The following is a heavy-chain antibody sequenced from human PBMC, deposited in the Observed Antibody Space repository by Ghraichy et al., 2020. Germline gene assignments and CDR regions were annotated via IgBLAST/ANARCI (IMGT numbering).Heavy chain of an antibody. CDR3: ARAVTIFGVVVDYYYYYYMDV. Sequence: GGSLRLSCAASGFTFDDYGMSWVRQAPGKGLEWVSGINWNGGSTGYADSVKGRFTISRDNAKNSLYLQMNSLRAEDTALYYCARAVTIFGVVVDYYYYYYMDVWGKGTTVTVSS. CDR2: INWNGGST. V-gene: IGHV3-20*04. J-gene: IGHJ6*03. CDR1: GFTFDDYG. D-gene: IGHD3-3*01.